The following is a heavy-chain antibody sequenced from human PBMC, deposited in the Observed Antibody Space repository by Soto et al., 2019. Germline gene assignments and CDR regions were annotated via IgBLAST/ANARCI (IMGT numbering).Heavy chain of an antibody. D-gene: IGHD6-19*01. CDR3: ARVKTGVAVAGAFDI. CDR2: ISAYNGNT. J-gene: IGHJ3*02. Sequence: ASVKVSCKASGYTFTSYGISWVRQAPGQGLEWMGWISAYNGNTNYAQKLQGRVTMTTDTSTSTAYMELRSLRSDDTAVYYCARVKTGVAVAGAFDIWGQGTMVPVSS. V-gene: IGHV1-18*01. CDR1: GYTFTSYG.